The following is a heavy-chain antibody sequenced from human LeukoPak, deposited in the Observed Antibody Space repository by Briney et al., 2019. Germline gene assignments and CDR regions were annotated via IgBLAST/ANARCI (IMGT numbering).Heavy chain of an antibody. CDR1: GFTVRSYY. CDR2: IYSGGST. Sequence: SGGSLRLSCASSGFTVRSYYMSWVRQAPGKGLEWGSLIYSGGSTYHADSVKGRFTISRDISKNTLYLQMNSLRAEDTAVYYCARYITGSFDYWGQGTLVTVSS. J-gene: IGHJ4*02. V-gene: IGHV3-53*01. D-gene: IGHD1-20*01. CDR3: ARYITGSFDY.